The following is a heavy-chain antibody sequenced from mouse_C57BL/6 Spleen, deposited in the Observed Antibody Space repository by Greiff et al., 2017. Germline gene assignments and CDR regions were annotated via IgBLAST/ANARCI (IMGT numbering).Heavy chain of an antibody. CDR2: ISDGGSYT. D-gene: IGHD3-3*01. J-gene: IGHJ2*01. CDR1: GFTFSSYA. Sequence: EVQLQESGGGLVKPGGSLKLSCAASGFTFSSYAMSWVRQTPEKRLEWVATISDGGSYTYYPDNVKGRFTISRDNAKNNLYLQMSHLKAEDTAMYYCARGRDGWVDYWGQGTTLTVAS. V-gene: IGHV5-4*01. CDR3: ARGRDGWVDY.